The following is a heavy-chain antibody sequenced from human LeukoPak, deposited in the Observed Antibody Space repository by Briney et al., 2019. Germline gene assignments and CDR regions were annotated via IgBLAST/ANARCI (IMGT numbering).Heavy chain of an antibody. CDR1: GGSVSRGSYY. CDR2: IYYSGST. V-gene: IGHV4-61*01. J-gene: IGHJ5*02. Sequence: SETLSLTCTVSGGSVSRGSYYWSWIRQPPGKGLEWIGYIYYSGSTNYNPSLRSRVTISVDTSKNQFSLKLSSVTAADTAVYYCARDPRSSGYCSGGSCSDWFDPWGQGTLVTVSS. D-gene: IGHD2-15*01. CDR3: ARDPRSSGYCSGGSCSDWFDP.